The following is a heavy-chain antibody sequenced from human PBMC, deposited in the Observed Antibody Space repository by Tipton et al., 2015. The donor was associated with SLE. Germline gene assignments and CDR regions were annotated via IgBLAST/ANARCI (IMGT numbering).Heavy chain of an antibody. V-gene: IGHV3-7*03. J-gene: IGHJ4*02. CDR3: ARAGSVAGTKYFDY. CDR2: IKQDGSEK. CDR1: GFTFSSYW. D-gene: IGHD6-19*01. Sequence: SLRLSCAASGFTFSSYWMSWVRQAPGKGLEWVANIKQDGSEKYYVDSVKGRFTISRDNDKNSLYLQMNSLRAEDTAVYYCARAGSVAGTKYFDYWGQGTLVTVSS.